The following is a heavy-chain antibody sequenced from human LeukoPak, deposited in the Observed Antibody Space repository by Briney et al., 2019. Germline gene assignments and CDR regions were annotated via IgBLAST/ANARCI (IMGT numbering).Heavy chain of an antibody. CDR2: ISAYNGNT. V-gene: IGHV1-18*01. D-gene: IGHD6-19*01. CDR3: ARDLYSSGWPPIPDY. CDR1: GYTFTSYG. Sequence: ASVKVSCKASGYTFTSYGISWVRQAPGQGLEWMGWISAYNGNTNYAQKLQGRVTMTTDTSTSTAYMELRSLRSDDTAVYYCARDLYSSGWPPIPDYWGQGTLVTVSS. J-gene: IGHJ4*02.